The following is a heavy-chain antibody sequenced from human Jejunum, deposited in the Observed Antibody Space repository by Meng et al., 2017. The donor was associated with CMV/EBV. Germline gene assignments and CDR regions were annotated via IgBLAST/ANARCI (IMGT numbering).Heavy chain of an antibody. D-gene: IGHD1-26*01. V-gene: IGHV4-4*07. CDR2: FYSSDTY. CDR1: GGSISNHY. J-gene: IGHJ4*02. Sequence: QVRLPEPGPGLVKPSEPLSLSCTVSGGSISNHYWSWIRQSAGKGLEWIGRFYSSDTYNYHPSLNSRLTMSLDTSKNQFSLNLSSVTAADTAIYYCARGPGASTREGFDYWGLGTLVTVSS. CDR3: ARGPGASTREGFDY.